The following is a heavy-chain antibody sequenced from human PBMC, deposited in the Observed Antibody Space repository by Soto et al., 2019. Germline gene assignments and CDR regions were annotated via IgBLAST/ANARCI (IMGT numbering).Heavy chain of an antibody. Sequence: QLQLQESGPGLVKPSETLSLTCTVSGGSITSNSYYLGWIRQPPGRGLEWLGSIYYSGAIYHNPNPNSRVTIDIDTSKNEFSMKLSAATAADTAVYHCARLLDDRSGYYYFDYWGQGTLVTVSA. CDR3: ARLLDDRSGYYYFDY. J-gene: IGHJ4*02. V-gene: IGHV4-39*01. D-gene: IGHD3-22*01. CDR2: IYYSGAI. CDR1: GGSITSNSYY.